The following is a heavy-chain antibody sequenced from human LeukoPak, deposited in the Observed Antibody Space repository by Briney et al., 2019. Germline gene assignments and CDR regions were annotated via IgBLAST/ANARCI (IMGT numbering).Heavy chain of an antibody. D-gene: IGHD1-26*01. Sequence: SVKVSCKASGYTFTGYYMHWVRQAPGQGLEWVGGIIPIFGTANYAQKFQGRVTITADESTSTDYMELSSLRSEDTAVYYCARDQSSAASYNWFDPWGQGTLVTVSS. J-gene: IGHJ5*02. CDR2: IIPIFGTA. V-gene: IGHV1-69*13. CDR1: GYTFTGYY. CDR3: ARDQSSAASYNWFDP.